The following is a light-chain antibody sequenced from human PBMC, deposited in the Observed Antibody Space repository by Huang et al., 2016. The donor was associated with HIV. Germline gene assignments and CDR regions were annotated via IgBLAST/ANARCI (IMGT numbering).Light chain of an antibody. CDR2: AAS. J-gene: IGKJ1*01. V-gene: IGKV1-39*01. Sequence: DIQITQSPSSLAAPVGDRVTITCRASQNIENYLSWYQQKQGKAPKRLIYAASNLQRGVPDRFSARGSETHFIRSINGLQPEDSATYFCQQGSTFGPGTKVQVK. CDR1: QNIENY. CDR3: QQGST.